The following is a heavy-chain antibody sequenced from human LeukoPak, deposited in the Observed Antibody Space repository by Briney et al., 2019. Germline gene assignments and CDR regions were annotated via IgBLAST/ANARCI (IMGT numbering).Heavy chain of an antibody. CDR3: GRNGAGVGKQPHYFDS. J-gene: IGHJ4*02. V-gene: IGHV4-31*11. D-gene: IGHD1-26*01. CDR1: GGSFSGYY. CDR2: IYYSGGT. Sequence: SETLSLTCAVYGGSFSGYYWSWIRQHPGKGLEWIGYIYYSGGTYYNPSLKSRVTISVDTSKNQFSLKLSSVTAADTAVYYCGRNGAGVGKQPHYFDSGGQEPLVTASS.